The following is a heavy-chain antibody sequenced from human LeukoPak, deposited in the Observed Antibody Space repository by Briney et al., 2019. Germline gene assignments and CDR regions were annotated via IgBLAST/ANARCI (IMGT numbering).Heavy chain of an antibody. CDR3: ATLGYCSGGSCYRDDY. J-gene: IGHJ4*02. CDR1: GYTFTGYY. V-gene: IGHV1-69*05. Sequence: SVKVSCKASGYTFTGYYMHWVRQAPGQGLEWMGGIIPTFGTANYAQKFQGRVTITTDESTSTAYMELSSLRSEDTAVYYCATLGYCSGGSCYRDDYWGQGTLVTVSS. D-gene: IGHD2-15*01. CDR2: IIPTFGTA.